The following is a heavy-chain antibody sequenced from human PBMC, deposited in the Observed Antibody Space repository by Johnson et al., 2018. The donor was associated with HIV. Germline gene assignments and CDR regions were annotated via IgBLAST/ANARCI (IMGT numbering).Heavy chain of an antibody. CDR1: GFTFSSYG. D-gene: IGHD1-26*01. J-gene: IGHJ3*02. CDR3: AKAVGGYAFDI. CDR2: IRYDGSNK. V-gene: IGHV3-30*02. Sequence: QVQLVESGGGVVQPGGSLRLSCAASGFTFSSYGMHWVRQAPGKGLEWVAFIRYDGSNKYYADSVKGRFTISRDNSKNTLYLQMNSLRVEDTAVYYCAKAVGGYAFDIWGQGTMVTVSS.